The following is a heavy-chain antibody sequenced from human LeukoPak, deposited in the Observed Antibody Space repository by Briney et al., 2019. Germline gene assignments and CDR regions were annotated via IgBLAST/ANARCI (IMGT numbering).Heavy chain of an antibody. V-gene: IGHV3-15*01. CDR3: TTDGFYYDSSGYYVRENYFDY. CDR1: GFTFSNAW. J-gene: IGHJ4*02. Sequence: GGSLRLSCAASGFTFSNAWMTWVRQAPGKGLEWVGRIKNKIDGESTDYAAPVKDRFTISRDDSRNTLYLQINNLKTEDTAAYYCTTDGFYYDSSGYYVRENYFDYWGQGTLVTVSS. D-gene: IGHD3-22*01. CDR2: IKNKIDGEST.